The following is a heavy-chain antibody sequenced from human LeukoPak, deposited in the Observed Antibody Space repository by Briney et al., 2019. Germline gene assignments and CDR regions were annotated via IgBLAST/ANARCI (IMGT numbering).Heavy chain of an antibody. CDR1: GGSISSSSYY. J-gene: IGHJ3*02. CDR2: IYYSGST. CDR3: AGEGIVVVIGDAFDI. Sequence: PSETLSLTCTVSGGSISSSSYYWGWIRQPPGKGLEWIGSIYYSGSTYYNPSLKSRVTISVDTSKNQFSLKLSSVTAADTAVYYCAGEGIVVVIGDAFDIWGQGTMVTVSS. D-gene: IGHD3-22*01. V-gene: IGHV4-39*01.